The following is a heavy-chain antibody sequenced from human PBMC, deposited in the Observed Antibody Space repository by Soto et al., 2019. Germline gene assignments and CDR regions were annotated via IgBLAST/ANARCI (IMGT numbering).Heavy chain of an antibody. Sequence: QLQLQESGPGLVKPSETLSLTCTVSGGSISSSSYYWGWIRQPPGKGLEWIGSIYYSGSTYYNPSLKIRVTISVDTSKNQFSLKLSSVTAADTAVYYCARLRGYYYGSGSYPDFDYWGQGTLVTVSS. V-gene: IGHV4-39*01. J-gene: IGHJ4*02. CDR2: IYYSGST. CDR1: GGSISSSSYY. D-gene: IGHD3-10*01. CDR3: ARLRGYYYGSGSYPDFDY.